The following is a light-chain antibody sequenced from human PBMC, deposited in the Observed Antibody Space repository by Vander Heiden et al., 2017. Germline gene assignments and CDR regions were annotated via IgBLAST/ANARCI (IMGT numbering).Light chain of an antibody. CDR3: QQYYTTPYT. Sequence: DIVMTQSPDSLTVSLGERATVNCNSSQSLLYDSNNKNYLAWYQHKPGQPPTLLFYWAASRGSGVPDRFSGGGSGTDFTLTSSSLQAEDVAVYYCQQYYTTPYTFGQGTRVEIK. CDR2: WAA. CDR1: QSLLYDSNNKNY. V-gene: IGKV4-1*01. J-gene: IGKJ2*01.